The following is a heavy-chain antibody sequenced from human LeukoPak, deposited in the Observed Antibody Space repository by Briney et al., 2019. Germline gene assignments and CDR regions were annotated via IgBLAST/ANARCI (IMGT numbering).Heavy chain of an antibody. D-gene: IGHD1-26*01. CDR2: FDPEDGET. V-gene: IGHV1-24*01. Sequence: ASVKVSCKVSGYTLTGLSMHWVRQAPGKGLEWMGGFDPEDGETIYAQKFQGRVNMNEDTSTDTAYMELSSLRSDDTAVYFCATDLSPRVGATDFDYWGQGTLVTVSS. CDR3: ATDLSPRVGATDFDY. J-gene: IGHJ4*02. CDR1: GYTLTGLS.